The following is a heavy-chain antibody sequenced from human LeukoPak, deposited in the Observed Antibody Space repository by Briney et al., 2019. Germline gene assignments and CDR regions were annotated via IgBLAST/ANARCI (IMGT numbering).Heavy chain of an antibody. CDR3: ARDKVAGSMAGSNFDY. J-gene: IGHJ4*02. Sequence: GGSLRLSCAASGFTFSSYAMSWVRQAPGKGLEWVSAISGSGGSTYYADSVKGRFTISRDNAKNSLYLQMNSLRVEDTAVYYCARDKVAGSMAGSNFDYWGQGTLVTVSS. CDR2: ISGSGGST. D-gene: IGHD6-19*01. V-gene: IGHV3-23*01. CDR1: GFTFSSYA.